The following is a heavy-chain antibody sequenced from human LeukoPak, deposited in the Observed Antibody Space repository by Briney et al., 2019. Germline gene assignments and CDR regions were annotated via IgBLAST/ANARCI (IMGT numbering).Heavy chain of an antibody. CDR1: GYTFTSYD. V-gene: IGHV1-8*01. CDR3: AREQQLEGGFDY. D-gene: IGHD6-13*01. CDR2: MNPNSDNT. J-gene: IGHJ4*02. Sequence: GASVKVSCKASGYTFTSYDINWVRQATGQGLEWMGWMNPNSDNTGYAQKFQGRVTMTRNTSISTAYMELSSLRSEDTAVYYCAREQQLEGGFDYWGQGTLVTVSS.